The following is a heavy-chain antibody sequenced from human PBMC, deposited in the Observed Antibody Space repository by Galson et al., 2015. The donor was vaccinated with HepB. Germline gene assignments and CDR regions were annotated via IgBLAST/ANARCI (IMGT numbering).Heavy chain of an antibody. V-gene: IGHV3-30*03. CDR1: GFTFSHYG. CDR2: ISYDGSNK. J-gene: IGHJ4*02. CDR3: ARDRDTAMDRSTGYFDY. Sequence: SLRLSCAASGFTFSHYGMHGVRQAPGKGLEWVAVISYDGSNKHYADSVKGRFTIFRDKSKSTLYLQMNSLRIEDTSVYYCARDRDTAMDRSTGYFDYWGQGTLVTVSS. D-gene: IGHD5-18*01.